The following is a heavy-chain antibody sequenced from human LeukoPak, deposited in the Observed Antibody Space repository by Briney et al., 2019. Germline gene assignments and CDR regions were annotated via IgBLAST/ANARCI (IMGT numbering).Heavy chain of an antibody. V-gene: IGHV4-31*03. CDR1: GGSISSGGYY. J-gene: IGHJ3*02. CDR2: IYYSGST. Sequence: SETLSLTCTVSGGSISSGGYYWSWIRQHPGKGLEWIGYIYYSGSTYYNPSLKSRVTISVDTSKNQFSLKLSSVTAADTAVYYCARDEAYCNGGSCWQKAFDIWGQGTMVTVSS. CDR3: ARDEAYCNGGSCWQKAFDI. D-gene: IGHD2-15*01.